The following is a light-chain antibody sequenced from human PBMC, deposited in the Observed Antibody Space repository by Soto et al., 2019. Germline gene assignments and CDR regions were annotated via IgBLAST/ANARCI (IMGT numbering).Light chain of an antibody. CDR3: QQYGGSPRT. Sequence: EIVLTQSPGTLSLSPGERATLSCRASESVSSNYLAWYQQKPGQAPRLLIYGASTRATGVPDRFRGSGSGTDFTLSISRLEPEDFAVYYCQQYGGSPRTFGQGTKVEIK. CDR2: GAS. CDR1: ESVSSNY. J-gene: IGKJ1*01. V-gene: IGKV3-20*01.